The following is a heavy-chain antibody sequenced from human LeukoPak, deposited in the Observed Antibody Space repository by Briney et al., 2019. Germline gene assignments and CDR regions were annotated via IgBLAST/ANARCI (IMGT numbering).Heavy chain of an antibody. CDR2: IKADGSEK. V-gene: IGHV3-7*01. Sequence: GGSLRLSCAASGFTFSSYWISWVRQATGKGLEWVANIKADGSEKYYVESVKGRFTISRDNTKNSVYLQMNSLRAEDTAMYYCARDSDVATYDYWGQGTLVTVSS. D-gene: IGHD5-12*01. CDR3: ARDSDVATYDY. J-gene: IGHJ4*02. CDR1: GFTFSSYW.